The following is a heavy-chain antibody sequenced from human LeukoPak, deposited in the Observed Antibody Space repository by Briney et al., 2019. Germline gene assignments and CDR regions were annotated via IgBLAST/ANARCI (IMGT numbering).Heavy chain of an antibody. V-gene: IGHV3-30-3*01. Sequence: GGSLRLSCAASGFTFSSSAMHWVRQAPDKGLEWVAVISYDGSNKYYADSVKGRFTISRDNSKNSLYLQMNSLRAEDTAVYYCARVRLVRGFFDYWGQGTLVTVS. CDR3: ARVRLVRGFFDY. CDR2: ISYDGSNK. J-gene: IGHJ4*02. CDR1: GFTFSSSA. D-gene: IGHD3-10*01.